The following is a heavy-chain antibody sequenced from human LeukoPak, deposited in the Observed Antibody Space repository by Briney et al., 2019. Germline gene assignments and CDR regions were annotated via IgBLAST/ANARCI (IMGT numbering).Heavy chain of an antibody. J-gene: IGHJ3*02. CDR3: ARDAPLYYYDSSGYYAPTSDAFDI. CDR1: GYTFTSYA. D-gene: IGHD3-22*01. Sequence: ASVKVSCKASGYTFTSYAMNWVRQAPGQGLEWMGWISAYNGNTNYAQKLQGRVTMTTDTSTSTAYMELRSLRSDDTAVYYCARDAPLYYYDSSGYYAPTSDAFDIWGQGTMVTVSS. CDR2: ISAYNGNT. V-gene: IGHV1-18*01.